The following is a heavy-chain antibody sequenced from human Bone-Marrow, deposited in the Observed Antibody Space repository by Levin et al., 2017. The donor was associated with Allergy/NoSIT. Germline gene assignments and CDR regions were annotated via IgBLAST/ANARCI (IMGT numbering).Heavy chain of an antibody. CDR2: IYPSGRT. CDR3: ARGYNYGGPDY. Sequence: PSETLSLTCIVSGGSISSGNYYWSWIRQPAGKGLEWIGRIYPSGRTDYNPSFKSPVTISIATSRNQFSLRLSSVTAADTGVYYCARGYNYGGPDYWGQGALVTVSS. J-gene: IGHJ4*02. D-gene: IGHD5-18*01. V-gene: IGHV4-61*02. CDR1: GGSISSGNYY.